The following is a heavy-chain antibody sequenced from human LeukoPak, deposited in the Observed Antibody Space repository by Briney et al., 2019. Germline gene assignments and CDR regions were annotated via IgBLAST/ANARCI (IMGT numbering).Heavy chain of an antibody. CDR2: INHSGTT. J-gene: IGHJ4*02. V-gene: IGHV4-34*01. CDR1: GGSFSGYY. D-gene: IGHD3-9*01. Sequence: SETLSLTCAVYGGSFSGYYWSWIRQPPGKGLEWIGEINHSGTTNYNPSLKSRVTISVDTSKNQFSLKLSSVTAADTAVYYCARDIRYIDYWGQGTLVTVSS. CDR3: ARDIRYIDY.